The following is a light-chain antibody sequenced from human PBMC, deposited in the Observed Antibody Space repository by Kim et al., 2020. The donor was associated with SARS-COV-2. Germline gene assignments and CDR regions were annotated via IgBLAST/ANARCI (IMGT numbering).Light chain of an antibody. Sequence: GQSVTISCNRTSSDVGGYDYVSWYQQYPAKAPKLMIYDVTKRPSGVPDRFSGSRSGNTASLTISGLQAEDEAEYYCCSYAGRYTWVFGGGTQLTVL. CDR2: DVT. CDR1: SSDVGGYDY. J-gene: IGLJ3*02. V-gene: IGLV2-11*03. CDR3: CSYAGRYTWV.